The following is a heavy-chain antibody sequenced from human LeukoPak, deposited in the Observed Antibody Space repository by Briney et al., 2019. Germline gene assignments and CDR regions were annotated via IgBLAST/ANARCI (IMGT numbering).Heavy chain of an antibody. V-gene: IGHV4-38-2*01. CDR2: IYHSGST. D-gene: IGHD4-17*01. Sequence: SETLSLTCAVSGYSISSGYYWGWIRQPPGKGLEWIGSIYHSGSTYYNPSLKSRVTISADTSKNQFSLKLSSVTAADTAMYYCANPSVTSPLFFGLWGRGNLVTVSS. CDR1: GYSISSGYY. J-gene: IGHJ2*01. CDR3: ANPSVTSPLFFGL.